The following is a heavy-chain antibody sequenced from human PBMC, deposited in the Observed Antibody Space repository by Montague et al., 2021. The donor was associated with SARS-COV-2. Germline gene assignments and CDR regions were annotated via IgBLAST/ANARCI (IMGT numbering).Heavy chain of an antibody. CDR1: GGSITSGGYY. Sequence: TLSLTCSVSGGSITSGGYYWTWIRQRPGGDLEWLGYLYYNGMTHYSPSLKSRASFSLDTSKNQFSLKLIPATATDAARYFCVSSLPGNQFQFDYWGQGALVTVSS. D-gene: IGHD1-14*01. CDR3: VSSLPGNQFQFDY. V-gene: IGHV4-31*03. CDR2: LYYNGMT. J-gene: IGHJ4*02.